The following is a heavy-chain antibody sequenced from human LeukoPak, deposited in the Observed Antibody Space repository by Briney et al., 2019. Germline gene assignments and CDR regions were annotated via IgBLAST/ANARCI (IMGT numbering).Heavy chain of an antibody. CDR3: ARAGNDNGDFPFDS. D-gene: IGHD4-17*01. CDR2: IYPGDSAT. J-gene: IGHJ4*02. Sequence: LAESLKISCRGSAYRASNYWIGWVRQIPGKGLEWVGIIYPGDSATRYSLAFQGQVAISFDKSTRTAYLQWSSLNASDTAMYYCARAGNDNGDFPFDSWGQGTLVTVSA. V-gene: IGHV5-51*01. CDR1: AYRASNYW.